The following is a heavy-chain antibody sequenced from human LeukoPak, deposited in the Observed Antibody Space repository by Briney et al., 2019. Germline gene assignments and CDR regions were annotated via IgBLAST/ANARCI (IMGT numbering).Heavy chain of an antibody. Sequence: ASVKVSCKASGYTFSNYYMHWVRQAPGQGLEWMGLINPTGTGTNYAQKFRGRVTLTRDTSTTTVYMELSSLRSEDSAVYYCARDLHGGNSFTSDWYFDLWGRGTLVTVSS. CDR1: GYTFSNYY. J-gene: IGHJ2*01. CDR3: ARDLHGGNSFTSDWYFDL. CDR2: INPTGTGT. D-gene: IGHD4-23*01. V-gene: IGHV1-46*01.